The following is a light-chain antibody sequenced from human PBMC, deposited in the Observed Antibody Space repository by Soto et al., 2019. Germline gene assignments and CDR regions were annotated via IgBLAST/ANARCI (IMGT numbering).Light chain of an antibody. Sequence: EMVLTQSPGTLSLSPGERAALSCRASQSVSSNYLAWYRQKPGQAPRLLIYGASSRATRVPDRFSGSGSGTDFPLTISRLEPEDFAVYYCHHYGSSRWTFGQGTK. J-gene: IGKJ1*01. V-gene: IGKV3-20*01. CDR1: QSVSSNY. CDR3: HHYGSSRWT. CDR2: GAS.